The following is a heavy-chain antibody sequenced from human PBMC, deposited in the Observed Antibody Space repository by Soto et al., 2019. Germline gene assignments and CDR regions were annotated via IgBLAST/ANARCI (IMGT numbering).Heavy chain of an antibody. J-gene: IGHJ6*02. CDR2: ISGSGGST. CDR3: LVGGSSSGMDV. D-gene: IGHD1-26*01. CDR1: GFTFSSYA. Sequence: EVQLLESGGGLVQPGGSLRLSCAASGFTFSSYAMSWVRQAPGKGLEWVSAISGSGGSTYYADSVKGRFTISRDNSKNPLYRHMNSLTAEDTAVYYWLVGGSSSGMDVWGQGTTVTVSS. V-gene: IGHV3-23*01.